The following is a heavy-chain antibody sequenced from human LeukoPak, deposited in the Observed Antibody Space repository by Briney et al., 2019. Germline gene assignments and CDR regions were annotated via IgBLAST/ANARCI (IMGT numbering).Heavy chain of an antibody. V-gene: IGHV3-23*01. Sequence: GGSLRLSCAASGFTFSSYAMGWVRQAPGKGLEWVSAISGSGDTYYADSVKGRFTISRDNSKNTLYLQMNSLRAEDTAVYYCARESPPGTVDYWGQGTLVTVSS. CDR2: ISGSGDT. CDR3: ARESPPGTVDY. D-gene: IGHD6-13*01. J-gene: IGHJ4*02. CDR1: GFTFSSYA.